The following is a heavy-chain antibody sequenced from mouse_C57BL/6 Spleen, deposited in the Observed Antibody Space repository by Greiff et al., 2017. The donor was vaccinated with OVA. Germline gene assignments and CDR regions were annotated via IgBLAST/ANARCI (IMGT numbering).Heavy chain of an antibody. D-gene: IGHD1-1*01. CDR2: ISSGGSYT. CDR1: GFTFSSYG. V-gene: IGHV5-6*01. J-gene: IGHJ2*01. CDR3: ARHMDYGSSYNYFDY. Sequence: EVQLVESGGDLVKPGGSLKLSCAASGFTFSSYGMSWVRQTPDKRLEWVATISSGGSYTYYPDSVKGRFTISRDNAKNTLYLQMSSLKSEDTAMYYCARHMDYGSSYNYFDYWGQGTTLTVSS.